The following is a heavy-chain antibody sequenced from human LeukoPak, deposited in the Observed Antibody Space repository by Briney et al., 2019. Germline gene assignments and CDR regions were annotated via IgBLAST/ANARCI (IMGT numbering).Heavy chain of an antibody. CDR1: GYTFTSYD. V-gene: IGHV1-8*03. CDR2: MNPNSGNT. CDR3: ARDLSRYSSSSGAFDI. Sequence: VASVKVSCKASGYTFTSYDINWVRQATGQGLEWMGWMNPNSGNTGYAQKFQGRVTITRNTSISTAYMELSSLRSEDTAVYYCARDLSRYSSSSGAFDIWGQGTMVTVSS. J-gene: IGHJ3*02. D-gene: IGHD6-6*01.